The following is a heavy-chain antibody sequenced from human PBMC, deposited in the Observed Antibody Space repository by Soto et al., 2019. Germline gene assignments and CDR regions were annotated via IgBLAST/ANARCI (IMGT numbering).Heavy chain of an antibody. V-gene: IGHV4-59*08. CDR3: ARQDCSGGTCYSDY. D-gene: IGHD2-15*01. J-gene: IGHJ4*02. CDR2: IYYSGST. Sequence: SETLSLTCTVSGGSIGSYYWSWIRQPPGKGLESIGYIYYSGSTKYNPSLKSRVTISVDTSKNQFSLKLSSVTAADTAVYYCARQDCSGGTCYSDYWGQGALVTVSS. CDR1: GGSIGSYY.